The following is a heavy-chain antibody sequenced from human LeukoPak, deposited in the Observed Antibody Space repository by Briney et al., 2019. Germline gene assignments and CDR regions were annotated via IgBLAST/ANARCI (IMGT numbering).Heavy chain of an antibody. CDR1: GGSISSYY. V-gene: IGHV4-59*01. CDR3: ARSGYSSSWYENYYYYYMDV. D-gene: IGHD6-13*01. CDR2: IYYSGST. Sequence: SETLSLTCTVSGGSISSYYWSWIRQPPGKGLEWIGYIYYSGSTNYNPSLKSRVTISVDTSKNQFSLKLSSVTAADTAVYYCARSGYSSSWYENYYYYYMDVWGKGTTVTISS. J-gene: IGHJ6*03.